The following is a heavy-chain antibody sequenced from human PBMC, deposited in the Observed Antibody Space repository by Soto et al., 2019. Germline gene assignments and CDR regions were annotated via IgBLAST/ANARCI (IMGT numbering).Heavy chain of an antibody. CDR2: IYYSGST. D-gene: IGHD5-12*01. J-gene: IGHJ6*02. Sequence: PSETLSLTCTVSGGSISSYYWSWIRQPPGKGLEWIGYIYYSGSTNYNPSLKSRVTISVDTSKNQFSLKLSSVTAADTAVYYCARDRRYGWPRLRTSNYGMDVWGQGTTVTVSS. V-gene: IGHV4-59*01. CDR1: GGSISSYY. CDR3: ARDRRYGWPRLRTSNYGMDV.